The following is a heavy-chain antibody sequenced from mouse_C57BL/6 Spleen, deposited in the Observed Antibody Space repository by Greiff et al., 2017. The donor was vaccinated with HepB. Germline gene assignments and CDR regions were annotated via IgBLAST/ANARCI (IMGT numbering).Heavy chain of an antibody. D-gene: IGHD2-5*01. J-gene: IGHJ4*01. CDR1: GYAFSSYW. CDR3: ARAESNYDAMDY. V-gene: IGHV1-80*01. CDR2: IYPGDGDT. Sequence: QVQLKQSGAELVKPGASVKISCKASGYAFSSYWMNWVKQRPGKGLEWIGQIYPGDGDTNYNGKFKGKATLTADKSSSTAYMQLSSLTSEDSAVYFCARAESNYDAMDYWGQGTSVTVSS.